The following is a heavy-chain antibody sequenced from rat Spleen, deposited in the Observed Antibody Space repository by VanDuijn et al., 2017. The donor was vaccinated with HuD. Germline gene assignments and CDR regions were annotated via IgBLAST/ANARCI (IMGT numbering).Heavy chain of an antibody. V-gene: IGHV5-29*01. Sequence: EVQLVESGGGLVQPGRSLKLSCAASGFTFSNYYMAWVRQAPTKGLEWVATISYDGSRTYYRDSVKGRFTISRDNAKSTLYLQMNSLRSEDTATYYCTRDYYFDYWGQGVMVTVSS. J-gene: IGHJ2*01. CDR3: TRDYYFDY. CDR1: GFTFSNYY. CDR2: ISYDGSRT.